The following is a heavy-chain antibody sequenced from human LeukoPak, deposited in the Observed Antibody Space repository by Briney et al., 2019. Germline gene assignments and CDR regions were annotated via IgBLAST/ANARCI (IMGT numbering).Heavy chain of an antibody. CDR3: ARAWTGYYDSSESGFCLDH. J-gene: IGHJ4*02. CDR2: ISYDGSNK. V-gene: IGHV3-30-3*01. D-gene: IGHD3-22*01. Sequence: PGGSLRLSCAASGFTFSSYAMHWVRQAPGKGLEWVAVISYDGSNKYYADSVKGRFTISRDNSKNTLYLQMNSLRAEDTAVYYCARAWTGYYDSSESGFCLDHWGQGTLVTVSS. CDR1: GFTFSSYA.